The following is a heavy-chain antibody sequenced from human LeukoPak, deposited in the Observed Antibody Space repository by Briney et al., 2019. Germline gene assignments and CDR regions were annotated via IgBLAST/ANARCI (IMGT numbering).Heavy chain of an antibody. Sequence: ASVKVSCKASGYTFTSYDINWVRQATGQGLEWMGWMNPNSGNTGYAQKFQGRVTMTRNTSISTAYMELSSLRSEDTAVYYCARGATTRYSSGWYGGFDYWGQGTLVTVSS. CDR1: GYTFTSYD. J-gene: IGHJ4*02. V-gene: IGHV1-8*01. CDR3: ARGATTRYSSGWYGGFDY. D-gene: IGHD6-19*01. CDR2: MNPNSGNT.